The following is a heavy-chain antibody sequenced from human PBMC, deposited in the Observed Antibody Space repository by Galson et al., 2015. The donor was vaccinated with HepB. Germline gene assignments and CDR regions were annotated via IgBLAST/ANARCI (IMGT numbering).Heavy chain of an antibody. D-gene: IGHD2-2*01. Sequence: SMRLSRAASGFTFSRYSMNWVRQAPGKGRVRVSYISSSSSTIYYADSVKGRFTISRDDAKNSPYLQMNSLRDADTAVYYCAREGGGDIVVVPAAKTPLYYYYYYGMYVWVQGTTFTVSS. CDR3: AREGGGDIVVVPAAKTPLYYYYYYGMYV. J-gene: IGHJ6*02. CDR1: GFTFSRYS. V-gene: IGHV3-48*02. CDR2: ISSSSSTI.